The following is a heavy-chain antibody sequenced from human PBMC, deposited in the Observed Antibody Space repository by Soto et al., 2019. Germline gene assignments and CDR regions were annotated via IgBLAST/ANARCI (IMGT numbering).Heavy chain of an antibody. CDR3: VRDVSSSIDC. D-gene: IGHD2-2*01. Sequence: ASVKVSCKASGYTFTSYYMHWVRQAPGQRLEWMGIINPGGGSTSYAQKFQDRVTMNRDTSTSTVYMEMSSLRSEDTTVYYCVRDVSSSIDCWGQGTPVTVSS. CDR1: GYTFTSYY. CDR2: INPGGGST. V-gene: IGHV1-46*01. J-gene: IGHJ4*02.